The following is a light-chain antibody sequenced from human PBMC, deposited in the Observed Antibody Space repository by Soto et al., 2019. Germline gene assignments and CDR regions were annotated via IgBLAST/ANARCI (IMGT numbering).Light chain of an antibody. CDR2: DVS. CDR1: SSDGGGYNY. J-gene: IGLJ1*01. V-gene: IGLV2-14*03. CDR3: SSYTSSSTLSTYV. Sequence: QSALTQPASVSGSPGQSITISCTGTSSDGGGYNYVSWYQHHPGKAPKLMIYDVSNRPSGVSNRFSGSKSGNTASLIISGLQAEDEADYYCSSYTSSSTLSTYVFGTGTKVTVL.